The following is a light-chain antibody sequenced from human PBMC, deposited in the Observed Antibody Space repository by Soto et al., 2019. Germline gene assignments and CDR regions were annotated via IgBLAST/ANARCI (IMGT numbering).Light chain of an antibody. Sequence: QSVLTQPPSVSGAPGQRVTISCTGSSSNIGAGYDVHGYQQLPGTAPKLLIYGNSNRPSGVPDRFSGSKSGTSASLAITGLQAEDEADYDCQSYDSSLSGSDVVFGGGTKLTVL. J-gene: IGLJ2*01. CDR1: SSNIGAGYD. CDR3: QSYDSSLSGSDVV. CDR2: GNS. V-gene: IGLV1-40*01.